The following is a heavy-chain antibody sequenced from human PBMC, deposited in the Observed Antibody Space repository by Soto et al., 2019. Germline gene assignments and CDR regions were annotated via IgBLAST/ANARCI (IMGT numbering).Heavy chain of an antibody. J-gene: IGHJ6*02. CDR1: GYSFTSYW. CDR2: IYPGDSDT. D-gene: IGHD2-8*02. Sequence: GESLKISCNGSGYSFTSYWIGWVRQMPGKGLEWMGIIYPGDSDTRYSPSFQGQVTISADKSISTAYLQWSSLKASDTAMYYCARLGGAASYWYYGMDVWGQGTKVTVYS. CDR3: ARLGGAASYWYYGMDV. V-gene: IGHV5-51*01.